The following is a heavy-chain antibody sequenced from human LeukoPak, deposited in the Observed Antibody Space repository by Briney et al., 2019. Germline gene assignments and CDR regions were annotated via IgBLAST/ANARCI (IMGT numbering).Heavy chain of an antibody. CDR1: GYTFTSYD. CDR2: MNPNSGNT. J-gene: IGHJ6*02. Sequence: ASVKVSCKASGYTFTSYDINWVRQATGQGLEWMGWMNPNSGNTGYAQKFQGRVTITRNTSISTAYMELSSLRSEDTAVYYCARVGNSGYGMDVWGQGTTVTVSS. D-gene: IGHD1-26*01. CDR3: ARVGNSGYGMDV. V-gene: IGHV1-8*03.